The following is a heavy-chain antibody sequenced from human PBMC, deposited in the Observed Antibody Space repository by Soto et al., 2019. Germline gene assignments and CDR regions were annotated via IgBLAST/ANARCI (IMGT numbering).Heavy chain of an antibody. Sequence: ASVKVSCKASGYTFTGYYMHWVRQAPGQGLEWMGWINPNSGGTNYAQKFQGWVTMTRDTSISTAYMELSRLRSDDTAVYYCARDHFTMVRGVIITSAPPDYWGQGTLVTVSS. CDR2: INPNSGGT. D-gene: IGHD3-10*01. V-gene: IGHV1-2*04. CDR3: ARDHFTMVRGVIITSAPPDY. CDR1: GYTFTGYY. J-gene: IGHJ4*02.